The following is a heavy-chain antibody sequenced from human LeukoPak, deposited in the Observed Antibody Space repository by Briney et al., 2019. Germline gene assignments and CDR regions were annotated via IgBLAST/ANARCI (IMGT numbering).Heavy chain of an antibody. CDR2: MLPNSDAT. CDR3: ARKTPVYGSGSARLDS. CDR1: GYTFFGYH. D-gene: IGHD3-10*01. J-gene: IGHJ5*01. Sequence: GASVKVSCKTSGYTFFGYHIHWVRQAPGQGLEWMGYMLPNSDATKYAQKFQGRVTMTSDTSISTAYMELTGLKPDDTAIYYCARKTPVYGSGSARLDSWGQGTLVTVSS. V-gene: IGHV1-2*02.